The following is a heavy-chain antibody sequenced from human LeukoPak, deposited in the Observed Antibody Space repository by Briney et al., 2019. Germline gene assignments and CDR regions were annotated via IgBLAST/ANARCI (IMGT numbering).Heavy chain of an antibody. D-gene: IGHD5-12*01. V-gene: IGHV4-34*01. CDR3: ARGWVDIVATSSHFDY. CDR1: GGSFSGYY. CDR2: INHSGST. Sequence: SETLSLTCAVYGGSFSGYYWSWIGQPPGKGLEGIGEINHSGSTNYNPSLKSRVTISVDTSKNQFSLKLSSVTAADTAVYYCARGWVDIVATSSHFDYWGQGTLVTVSS. J-gene: IGHJ4*02.